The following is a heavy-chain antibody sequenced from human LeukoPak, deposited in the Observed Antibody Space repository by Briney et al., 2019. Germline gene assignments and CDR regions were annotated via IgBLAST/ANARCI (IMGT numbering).Heavy chain of an antibody. Sequence: SETLSLTCSVSGGSISSKNYYWGWIRQPPGKGLEWIGSIYYSGSTYYNPSLKSRVTISVDTSKNQFSLKLSSVTAADTAVYYCAEGADGPYFDYWGQGTLVTVSS. D-gene: IGHD3-16*01. CDR2: IYYSGST. V-gene: IGHV4-39*07. CDR3: AEGADGPYFDY. CDR1: GGSISSKNYY. J-gene: IGHJ4*02.